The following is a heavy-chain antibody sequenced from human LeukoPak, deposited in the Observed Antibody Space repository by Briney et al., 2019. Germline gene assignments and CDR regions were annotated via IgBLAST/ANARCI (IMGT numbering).Heavy chain of an antibody. CDR3: ARERGTVAGIMDV. D-gene: IGHD6-19*01. Sequence: PSETLSLTCAVSGGTISSYYWSWLRQPPGKGLEWIGNIYYSGSTNYNPSLKSRGTISVDTSKNQFSLKLSSVTAADTAVYDCARERGTVAGIMDVWGEGTTVTVSS. J-gene: IGHJ6*04. CDR1: GGTISSYY. CDR2: IYYSGST. V-gene: IGHV4-59*01.